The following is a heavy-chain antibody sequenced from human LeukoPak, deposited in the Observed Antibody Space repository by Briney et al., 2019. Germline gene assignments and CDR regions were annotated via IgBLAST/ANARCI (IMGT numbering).Heavy chain of an antibody. CDR1: GFTFSNYN. CDR3: ARGGYCSNGVCSDYYMDV. J-gene: IGHJ6*03. Sequence: GGSLRLSCAASGFTFSNYNMNWVRQDPGKGLEWVSGLNWNGHRTGYADSVKGRFTISRDNAKNSLYLQMNSLRDEDTALYYCARGGYCSNGVCSDYYMDVWGKGTTVTVSS. V-gene: IGHV3-20*04. D-gene: IGHD2-8*01. CDR2: LNWNGHRT.